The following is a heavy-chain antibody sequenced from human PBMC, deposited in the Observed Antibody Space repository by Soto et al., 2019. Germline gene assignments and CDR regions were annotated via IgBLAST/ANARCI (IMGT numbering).Heavy chain of an antibody. V-gene: IGHV1-18*04. CDR3: ARDLTYSSSWYQYYYYYYGMDV. CDR2: ISAYNGNT. CDR1: GYTFTSYG. D-gene: IGHD6-13*01. J-gene: IGHJ6*02. Sequence: QVQLVQSGAEVKKPGASVKVSCKASGYTFTSYGISWVRQAPGQGLEWMGWISAYNGNTNYAQKLQGRVTMTTDKPTSTAYRELRSLRSDDTAVYYCARDLTYSSSWYQYYYYYYGMDVWGQGTTVTVSS.